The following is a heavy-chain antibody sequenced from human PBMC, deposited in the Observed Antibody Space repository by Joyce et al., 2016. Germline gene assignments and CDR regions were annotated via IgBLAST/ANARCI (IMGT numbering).Heavy chain of an antibody. CDR3: ARVELNSDSYSLHYFPY. D-gene: IGHD1-26*01. J-gene: IGHJ4*02. V-gene: IGHV1-3*01. CDR1: GYSFTSYA. CDR2: INAGNGNT. Sequence: QVQLVQSGAEVKKPGASVKVSCTASGYSFTSYAIHWVRQDPGQRLEWMGMINAGNGNTKESQKCQGRVTTTRDTSAKTADMELRSLRAEDTAVYYCARVELNSDSYSLHYFPYWGQGTLVTVSS.